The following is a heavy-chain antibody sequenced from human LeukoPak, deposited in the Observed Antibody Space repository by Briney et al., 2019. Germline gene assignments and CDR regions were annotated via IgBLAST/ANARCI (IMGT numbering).Heavy chain of an antibody. CDR1: GFTFSSYA. D-gene: IGHD3-22*01. Sequence: GGSLRLSCAASGFTFSSYAMHWVRQAPGKGLEWVAVISYDGSNKYYADSVKGRFTISRDNPKNTLYLQMNSLRAEDTAVYYCARGPYDSSGWGFDYWGQGTLVTVSS. CDR2: ISYDGSNK. J-gene: IGHJ4*02. CDR3: ARGPYDSSGWGFDY. V-gene: IGHV3-30-3*01.